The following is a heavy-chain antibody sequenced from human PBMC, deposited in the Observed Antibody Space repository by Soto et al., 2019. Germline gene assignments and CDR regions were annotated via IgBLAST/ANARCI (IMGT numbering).Heavy chain of an antibody. D-gene: IGHD3-16*01. J-gene: IGHJ4*02. CDR3: AKESIYGDYGEFFTFAGDGENDY. V-gene: IGHV3-23*01. Sequence: GGSLRLSCAASGFTFSSYAMSWVRQAPGKGLEWVSAISGSGGSTYYADSVKGRFTISRDNSKNTLYLQMNSLRAEDTAVYYCAKESIYGDYGEFFTFAGDGENDYWGQGTLVTVSS. CDR1: GFTFSSYA. CDR2: ISGSGGST.